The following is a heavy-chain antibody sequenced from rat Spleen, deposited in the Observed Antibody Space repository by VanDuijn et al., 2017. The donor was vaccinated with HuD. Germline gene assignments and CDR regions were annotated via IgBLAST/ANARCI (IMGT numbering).Heavy chain of an antibody. Sequence: EVQLVESGGGLVQPGRSLKFSCAASGFSFGDYAMAWVRQSQKKGLERVATIIYDGSSTYYPDSVNGRFTISRDTAQNILYLQMNSPRSEDTATYYCTSGGYFIYWGQGVMVTVSS. CDR3: TSGGYFIY. D-gene: IGHD2-5*01. V-gene: IGHV5-17*01. J-gene: IGHJ2*01. CDR1: GFSFGDYA. CDR2: IIYDGSST.